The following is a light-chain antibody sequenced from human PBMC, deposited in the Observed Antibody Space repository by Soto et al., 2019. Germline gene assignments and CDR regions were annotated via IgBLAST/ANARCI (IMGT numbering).Light chain of an antibody. V-gene: IGLV2-14*01. J-gene: IGLJ1*01. CDR3: SSYSSSSTFYV. Sequence: ALTQPASVSGSPGQSITISCTGTSSDIGGFYYVSWYQHHPGKDPKLMIYQVSNRPSGVSNRFSGSKSGNTASLTISGLQAEDEADYFCSSYSSSSTFYVFGAGTKSPS. CDR2: QVS. CDR1: SSDIGGFYY.